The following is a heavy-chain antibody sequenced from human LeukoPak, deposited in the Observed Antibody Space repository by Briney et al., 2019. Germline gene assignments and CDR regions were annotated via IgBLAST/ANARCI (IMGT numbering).Heavy chain of an antibody. J-gene: IGHJ4*02. CDR1: GYAFTTYA. V-gene: IGHV1-18*01. CDR3: ARGAYPYGGIDY. D-gene: IGHD4-23*01. Sequence: ASVKVSCKXSGYAFTTYAITWVRQAPGQGLERMGWITTYNGNTNYAQKLQGRVTVTTDTSTSTAYMELRSLRSDDTAVYYCARGAYPYGGIDYWGQGTLVIVSS. CDR2: ITTYNGNT.